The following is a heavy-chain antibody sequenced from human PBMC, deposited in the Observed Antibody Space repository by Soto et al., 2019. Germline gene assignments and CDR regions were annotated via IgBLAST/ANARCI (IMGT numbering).Heavy chain of an antibody. J-gene: IGHJ3*02. D-gene: IGHD2-21*02. CDR3: ARGGGYCGGDCYSPRDAFDI. Sequence: EVQLVESGGGLVQPGGSLRLSCAASGFTFSSYEMNWVRQAPGKGLEWVSYISSSGSTIYYADSVKGRFTISRDNAKNALYLQMNSRRAEDTAVYYCARGGGYCGGDCYSPRDAFDIWGQGTMVTVSS. CDR2: ISSSGSTI. CDR1: GFTFSSYE. V-gene: IGHV3-48*03.